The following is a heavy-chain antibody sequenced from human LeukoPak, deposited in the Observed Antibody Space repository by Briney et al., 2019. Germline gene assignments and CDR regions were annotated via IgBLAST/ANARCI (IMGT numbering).Heavy chain of an antibody. Sequence: SQTLSLTCTVSGGSITSGDYYWSWIRQPPGKGLEWMGYTYYSGTTYYNLSLKSRVTISVDTSKNQFSLKLRSVTAADTAVYFCARGLGSSWYGDWGQGTLVTVSS. D-gene: IGHD6-13*01. J-gene: IGHJ4*02. CDR2: TYYSGTT. V-gene: IGHV4-30-4*01. CDR3: ARGLGSSWYGD. CDR1: GGSITSGDYY.